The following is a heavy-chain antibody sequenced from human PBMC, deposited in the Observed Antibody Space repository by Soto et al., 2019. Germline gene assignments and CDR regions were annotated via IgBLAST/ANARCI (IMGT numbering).Heavy chain of an antibody. V-gene: IGHV4-39*07. CDR1: SGSISSTIYS. CDR3: ARDGGWDGGPHFDF. Sequence: LSLTCTVSSGSISSTIYSWDWIRQPPGKGLEWIGSIFYSGSTNYNPSLKSRVTISVDTSKNQFSLKLSSVTAADTAVYYCARDGGWDGGPHFDFWGQGTLVTVSS. D-gene: IGHD1-26*01. CDR2: IFYSGST. J-gene: IGHJ4*02.